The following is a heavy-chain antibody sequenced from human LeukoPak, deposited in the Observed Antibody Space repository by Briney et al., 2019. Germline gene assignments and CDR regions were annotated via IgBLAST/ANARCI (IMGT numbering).Heavy chain of an antibody. J-gene: IGHJ4*02. CDR3: ARSYGLTSYCDY. Sequence: PGGSLRLSCAASGFTFSSYAMHWVRQAPGKGLVWVAVISYDGSNKYYADSVKGRFTISRDNSKNTLYLQMNSLRAEDTAVYYCARSYGLTSYCDYWGQGTLVTVSS. V-gene: IGHV3-30-3*01. CDR2: ISYDGSNK. D-gene: IGHD4-17*01. CDR1: GFTFSSYA.